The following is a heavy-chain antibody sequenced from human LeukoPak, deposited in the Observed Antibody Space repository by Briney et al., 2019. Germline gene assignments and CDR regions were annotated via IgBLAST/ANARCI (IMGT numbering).Heavy chain of an antibody. CDR3: ARSELNDYFKY. CDR2: ISQSGDT. J-gene: IGHJ4*02. D-gene: IGHD3-16*01. Sequence: SETLSLTCNVSGGSISSSSYYWGWIRQPPGKGLEWLVSISQSGDTYNNPSLKSRVSLSVDTSKNQLSLKLTSVTAADTAVYFCARSELNDYFKYWGQGILVTVST. CDR1: GGSISSSSYY. V-gene: IGHV4-39*07.